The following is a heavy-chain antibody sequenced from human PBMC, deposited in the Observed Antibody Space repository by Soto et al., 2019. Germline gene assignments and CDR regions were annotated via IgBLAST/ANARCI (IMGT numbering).Heavy chain of an antibody. CDR2: INEDGSEK. CDR3: ARVLRGCSGRSCYSDY. J-gene: IGHJ4*02. V-gene: IGHV3-7*01. CDR1: GFTFSDYW. D-gene: IGHD2-15*01. Sequence: EVHLVESGGGLVQPGESLRLSCAASGFTFSDYWMSWVRQAPGKGLEWVANINEDGSEKYYVDSVKGRFTFSRDNAKNSLNLQMSSRRAEATAVYYCARVLRGCSGRSCYSDYWGQGTLVTVSS.